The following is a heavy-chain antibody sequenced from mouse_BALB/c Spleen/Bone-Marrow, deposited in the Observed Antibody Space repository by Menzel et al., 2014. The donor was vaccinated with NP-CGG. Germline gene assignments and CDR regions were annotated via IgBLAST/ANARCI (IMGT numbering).Heavy chain of an antibody. CDR1: GFTFSSYG. D-gene: IGHD2-3*01. CDR3: ARDRGWLLRFAY. Sequence: LVESGGGLVQPGGSLKLSCAASGFTFSSYGMSWVRQTPDKRLELVATINSNGGSTYYPDSVKGRFTISRDNAKNTLYLQMSSLKSEDTAMYYCARDRGWLLRFAYRGQGTLVTVSA. CDR2: INSNGGST. V-gene: IGHV5-6-3*01. J-gene: IGHJ3*01.